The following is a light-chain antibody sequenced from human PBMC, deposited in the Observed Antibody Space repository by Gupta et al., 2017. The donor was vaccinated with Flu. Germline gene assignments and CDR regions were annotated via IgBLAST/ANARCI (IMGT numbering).Light chain of an antibody. Sequence: QSALTQPPSAAGSPGQSVTVSCTGPSSDIGAFDYVSWYQRHPGKGPKLILYDVDKRPPGVPDRFSGSKSGNTAFLTVSGLQSDDDADYDYSSSSGSNDLVFGGGTRLTVL. CDR1: SSDIGAFDY. CDR3: SSSSGSNDLV. J-gene: IGLJ2*01. V-gene: IGLV2-8*01. CDR2: DVD.